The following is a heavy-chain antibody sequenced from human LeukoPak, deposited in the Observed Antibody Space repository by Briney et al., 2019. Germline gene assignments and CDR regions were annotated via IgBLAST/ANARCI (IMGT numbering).Heavy chain of an antibody. CDR1: GGSISNYY. CDR3: ASPMGRNSGVAFDI. Sequence: SETLSLTCTVSGGSISNYYWSWIRQSPGKGLEWIGYIFYSENTNYNPSLKSRVTISLDTSKNQFSLKLTSVTAADTAVYYCASPMGRNSGVAFDIWGQGTMVTVSS. D-gene: IGHD4-23*01. CDR2: IFYSENT. J-gene: IGHJ3*02. V-gene: IGHV4-59*01.